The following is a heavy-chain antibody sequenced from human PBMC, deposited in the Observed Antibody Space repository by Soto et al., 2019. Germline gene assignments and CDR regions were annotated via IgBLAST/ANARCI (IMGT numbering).Heavy chain of an antibody. J-gene: IGHJ4*02. D-gene: IGHD3-16*01. V-gene: IGHV4-59*01. CDR3: ARGYHGYSYANFDY. CDR2: IYYNGNT. Sequence: QVQLQESGPGLVKPSETLSLTCTVSGGSINNYYWNWIRQPPGKGLEWIAYIYYNGNTDSNPSLEGRVTISLDTPKNQLSLELSSVIAADTAVYYCARGYHGYSYANFDYWGQGILVTVSS. CDR1: GGSINNYY.